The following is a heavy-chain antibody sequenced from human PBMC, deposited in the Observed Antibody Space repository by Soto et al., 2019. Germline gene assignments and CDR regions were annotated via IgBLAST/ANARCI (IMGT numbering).Heavy chain of an antibody. D-gene: IGHD3-3*01. Sequence: QVQLVQSGAEVRKPGSSVKVSCKASGGTFSNSAITWVRQAPGQGLEWVGGIIPIFGSTNYAQKFQGRLTIPADESTRTADRELSSLTSEDTAVYYCARDGDLRSDFWSGPLGGGWFDPWGQGTLVTVSS. CDR1: GGTFSNSA. CDR2: IIPIFGST. J-gene: IGHJ5*02. CDR3: ARDGDLRSDFWSGPLGGGWFDP. V-gene: IGHV1-69*12.